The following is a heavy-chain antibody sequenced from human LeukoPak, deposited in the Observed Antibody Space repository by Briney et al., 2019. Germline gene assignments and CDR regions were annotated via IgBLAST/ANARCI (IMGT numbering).Heavy chain of an antibody. V-gene: IGHV1-8*01. CDR3: AREVIQGFKYQPLRRYNWFDP. J-gene: IGHJ5*02. CDR1: GYTFTSYD. Sequence: ASVKVSCKASGYTFTSYDINWVRQATGQGLEWMGWMNPNSGNTGYAQKFQGRVTMTRNTSISTAYMELSSLRSEDTAVYYCAREVIQGFKYQPLRRYNWFDPWGQGTLVTVSS. D-gene: IGHD2-2*01. CDR2: MNPNSGNT.